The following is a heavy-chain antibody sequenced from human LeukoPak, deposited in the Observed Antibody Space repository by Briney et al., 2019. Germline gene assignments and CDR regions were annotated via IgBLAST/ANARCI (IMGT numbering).Heavy chain of an antibody. CDR3: ARDRSRTSYYYGSDAFDI. CDR1: GFTFSDYV. D-gene: IGHD3-10*01. J-gene: IGHJ3*02. CDR2: ICGSGGCT. Sequence: GGSLRLSCAAPGFTFSDYVMSWVRQAPGKGLEWVSGICGSGGCTYYADSVKGRFIISRDNSKNTLHLQMNSLRAEDTAVYYCARDRSRTSYYYGSDAFDIWGPRDTGHRLL. V-gene: IGHV3-23*01.